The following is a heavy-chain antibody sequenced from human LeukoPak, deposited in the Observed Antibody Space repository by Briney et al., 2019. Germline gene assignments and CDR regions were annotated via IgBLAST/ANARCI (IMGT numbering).Heavy chain of an antibody. CDR3: ARAPPAVYDSSGYYNDGWFDP. Sequence: PSETLSLTCTVSGGSISSYYWSWIRQPPGKGLEWIGYICYSGSTNYNPSLKSRVTISVDTSKNQFSLKLSSVTAADTAVYYCARAPPAVYDSSGYYNDGWFDPWGQGTLVTVSS. CDR2: ICYSGST. D-gene: IGHD3-22*01. V-gene: IGHV4-59*01. J-gene: IGHJ5*02. CDR1: GGSISSYY.